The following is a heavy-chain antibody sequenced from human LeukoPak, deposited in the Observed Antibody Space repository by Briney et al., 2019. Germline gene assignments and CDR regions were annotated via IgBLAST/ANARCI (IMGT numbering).Heavy chain of an antibody. D-gene: IGHD1-20*01. CDR2: LTGDVST. J-gene: IGHJ4*02. CDR3: AKVKWKLIGYFDY. V-gene: IGHV3-23*01. CDR1: GFTFTSYA. Sequence: GGSLRLSCAASGFTFTSYAMSWVRKAPGKGLEWVSVLTGDVSTYYADSVKGRFTNSRDDYKNTLFFQMNSLRAEDTSAYFCAKVKWKLIGYFDYWGQGTLVTVSS.